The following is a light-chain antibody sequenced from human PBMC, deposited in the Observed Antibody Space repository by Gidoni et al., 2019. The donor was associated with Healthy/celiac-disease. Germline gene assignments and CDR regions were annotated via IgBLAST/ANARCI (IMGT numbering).Light chain of an antibody. J-gene: IGKJ1*01. V-gene: IGKV1-9*01. CDR1: QCISSY. CDR3: QQLNSYPWT. Sequence: DIQLTQSPSFLSASVGDRVTITCRASQCISSYLAWYQQNPGKAPKLLIYAASTLQSGVPSRFSGSVSGRAFTLTISILLPEDFATYHCQQLNSYPWTFGQGTKVEIK. CDR2: AAS.